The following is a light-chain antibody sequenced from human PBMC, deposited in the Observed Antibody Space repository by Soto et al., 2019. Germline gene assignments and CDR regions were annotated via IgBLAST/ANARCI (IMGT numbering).Light chain of an antibody. CDR1: SSNIGALYD. CDR2: GNN. Sequence: QSVLAQPPSVSGAPGQRVTISCTGRSSNIGALYDVHWFQQLPGKAPKLIIYGNNNRPSGVPDRFSGSKSGTSASLAITGLQAEDEADYYCQSYDNSLRVIFGGGTKLTVL. J-gene: IGLJ2*01. CDR3: QSYDNSLRVI. V-gene: IGLV1-40*01.